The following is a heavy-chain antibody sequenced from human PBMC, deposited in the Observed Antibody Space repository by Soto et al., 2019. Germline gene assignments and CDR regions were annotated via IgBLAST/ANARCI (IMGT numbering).Heavy chain of an antibody. V-gene: IGHV3-30*18. Sequence: GESLKISCAASGFTFSSYGRHWVRQAPGKGLEWVAVISYDGSNKYYADSVKGRFTISRDNSKNTLYLQMNSLRAEDTAVYYCAKDGGGSGWQTGIYYGMDVWGQGTTVTVSS. CDR1: GFTFSSYG. CDR3: AKDGGGSGWQTGIYYGMDV. D-gene: IGHD6-19*01. J-gene: IGHJ6*02. CDR2: ISYDGSNK.